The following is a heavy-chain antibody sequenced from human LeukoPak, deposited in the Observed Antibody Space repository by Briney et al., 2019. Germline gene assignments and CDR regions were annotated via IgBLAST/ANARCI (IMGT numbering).Heavy chain of an antibody. Sequence: GGSLRPSCAASGFTFISYAMSWVRQAPGKGLEWVSAISGSGGSTYYADSVKGRFTISRDNAKNTLYLQMNSLRAEDTAVYYCAKELYIVVGYWGQGTLVTVSS. CDR1: GFTFISYA. CDR3: AKELYIVVGY. J-gene: IGHJ4*02. CDR2: ISGSGGST. V-gene: IGHV3-23*01. D-gene: IGHD2-21*01.